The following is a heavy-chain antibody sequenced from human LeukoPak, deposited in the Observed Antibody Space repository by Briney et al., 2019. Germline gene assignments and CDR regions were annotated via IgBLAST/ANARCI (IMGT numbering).Heavy chain of an antibody. D-gene: IGHD2-2*01. J-gene: IGHJ5*02. CDR3: AKDLVVAAVTPGFDP. Sequence: GGSLRLSCAASGFTFSTYAMSWVRQAPGKGLEWVSAIRSSGDSTHYADSVKGRFTISRDNSKNTLYLQMNSLRAEDTAVYYCAKDLVVAAVTPGFDPWGQGTLVTVSS. V-gene: IGHV3-23*01. CDR2: IRSSGDST. CDR1: GFTFSTYA.